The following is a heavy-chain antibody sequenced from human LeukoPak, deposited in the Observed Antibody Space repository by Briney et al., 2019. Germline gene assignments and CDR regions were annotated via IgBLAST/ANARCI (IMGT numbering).Heavy chain of an antibody. D-gene: IGHD2-15*01. CDR1: GYTLTSYG. Sequence: ASVKVSCKASGYTLTSYGISWGRQAPGQGLEWMGWISAYNGNTNYAQKLQGRVTMTTDTSTSTASMELRSLRSDDTAVYYCARDPPYCSGGSCYSFNWFDPWGQGTLVTVSS. J-gene: IGHJ5*02. V-gene: IGHV1-18*04. CDR3: ARDPPYCSGGSCYSFNWFDP. CDR2: ISAYNGNT.